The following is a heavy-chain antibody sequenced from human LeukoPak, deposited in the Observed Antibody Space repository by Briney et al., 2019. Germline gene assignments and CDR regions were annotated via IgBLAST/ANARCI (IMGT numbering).Heavy chain of an antibody. CDR1: GGSISSYY. CDR3: ARQDLKGIVGATPDAFDI. CDR2: IYYSGST. V-gene: IGHV4-59*08. D-gene: IGHD1-26*01. Sequence: PSETLSLTCTVSGGSISSYYWSWIRQPPGKGLEWIGYIYYSGSTNYNPSLKSRVTISVDTSKNQFSLKLSSVTAADTAVYYCARQDLKGIVGATPDAFDIWGQGTMVTVSS. J-gene: IGHJ3*02.